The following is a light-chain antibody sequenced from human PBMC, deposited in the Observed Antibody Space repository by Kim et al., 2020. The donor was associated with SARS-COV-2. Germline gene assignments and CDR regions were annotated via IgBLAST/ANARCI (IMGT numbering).Light chain of an antibody. J-gene: IGKJ1*01. CDR3: MQALQTPT. CDR2: LGS. CDR1: QSLLNSNGDNY. Sequence: DIVMTQSPLSLSVTPGEPASISCKSSQSLLNSNGDNYLDWYLQKPGQSPHLLIYLGSNRASGVPDRFSGSGSGTDFTLRLSRVEAEDVGVYYCMQALQTPTFGQGTKVEIK. V-gene: IGKV2-28*01.